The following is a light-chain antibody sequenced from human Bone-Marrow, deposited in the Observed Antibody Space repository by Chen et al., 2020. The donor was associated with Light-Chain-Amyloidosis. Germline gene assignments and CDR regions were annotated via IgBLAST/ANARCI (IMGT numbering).Light chain of an antibody. V-gene: IGLV6-57*04. J-gene: IGLJ2*01. CDR1: SGTIASNY. CDR3: QSYDNNYSVV. CDR2: EDN. Sequence: NFMLTQPHSVSESPGKTVTISCTRSSGTIASNYVHWYQQRPGSAPIIVSYEDNQRPSGVPDRFSGSIDSSSNSASLTISALKTDDEADYYCQSYDNNYSVVFGGGTKLTVL.